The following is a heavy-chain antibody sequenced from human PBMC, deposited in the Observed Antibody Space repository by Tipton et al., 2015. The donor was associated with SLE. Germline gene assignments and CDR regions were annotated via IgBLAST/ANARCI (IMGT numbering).Heavy chain of an antibody. D-gene: IGHD3-22*01. CDR3: ARGVAHYYDSGSFDI. V-gene: IGHV4-34*01. J-gene: IGHJ3*02. CDR1: SGSFTGYH. Sequence: TLSLTCALYSGSFTGYHWSWIRQTPGKGLEWIGEVKLGETTNYNPSLESRVTISIDTSKNQLSLKLTSVTAADTALYYCARGVAHYYDSGSFDIWGQGTMVTVSS. CDR2: VKLGETT.